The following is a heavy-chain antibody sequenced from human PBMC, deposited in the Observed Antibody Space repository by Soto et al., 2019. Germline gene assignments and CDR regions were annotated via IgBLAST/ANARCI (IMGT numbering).Heavy chain of an antibody. Sequence: SETLSLTCTVSGGSISNPIYYWAWIRQPPGKGLEWIGSIFYSGNTYYNPSLKSRVTISRDDSKNTLYLQMNSLKTEDTAVYYCTTAGEYRLDYYYYYGMDVWGQGTTVTVSS. V-gene: IGHV4-39*07. CDR1: GGSISNPIYY. CDR3: TTAGEYRLDYYYYYGMDV. D-gene: IGHD3-10*01. CDR2: IFYSGNT. J-gene: IGHJ6*02.